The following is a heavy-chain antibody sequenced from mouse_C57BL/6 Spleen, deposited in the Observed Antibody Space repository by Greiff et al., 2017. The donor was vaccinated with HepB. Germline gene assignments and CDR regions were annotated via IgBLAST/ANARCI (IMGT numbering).Heavy chain of an antibody. CDR3: ARPLYGSSSWFAY. CDR1: GFTFSDYG. D-gene: IGHD1-1*01. J-gene: IGHJ3*01. V-gene: IGHV5-17*01. Sequence: EVHLVESGGGLVKPGGSLKLSCAASGFTFSDYGMHWVRQAPEKGLEWVAYISSGSSTIYYADTVKGRFTISRDNAKNTLFLQMTSLRSEDTAMYYCARPLYGSSSWFAYWGQGTLVTVSA. CDR2: ISSGSSTI.